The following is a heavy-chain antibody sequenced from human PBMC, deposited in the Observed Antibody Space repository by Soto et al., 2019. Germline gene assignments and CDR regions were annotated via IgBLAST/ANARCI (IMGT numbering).Heavy chain of an antibody. D-gene: IGHD3-22*01. V-gene: IGHV3-15*01. J-gene: IGHJ3*01. CDR1: GFTFKDAW. Sequence: EVQLVESGGGLVKPGGSLRLSCVASGFTFKDAWMSWVRQAPGKGLEWVGHIKSNVDGGATDYAAPVRGRFHISRDDSKNTLFLEINSLKNEDTAIYYCTTEAITLEVVVNSYAFDVWGQGTMVTVSP. CDR3: TTEAITLEVVVNSYAFDV. CDR2: IKSNVDGGAT.